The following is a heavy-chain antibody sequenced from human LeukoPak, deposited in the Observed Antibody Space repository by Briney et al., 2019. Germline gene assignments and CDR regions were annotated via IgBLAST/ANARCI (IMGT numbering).Heavy chain of an antibody. CDR3: ARGYPTKIAAAGRIDY. Sequence: SETLSLTCAVYGGSFSGYYWSWIRRPPGKGLEWIGEINHSGSTNYNPSLKSRVTISVDTSKNQFSLKLSSVTAADTAVYYCARGYPTKIAAAGRIDYWGQGTLVTVSS. CDR1: GGSFSGYY. D-gene: IGHD6-13*01. V-gene: IGHV4-34*01. J-gene: IGHJ4*02. CDR2: INHSGST.